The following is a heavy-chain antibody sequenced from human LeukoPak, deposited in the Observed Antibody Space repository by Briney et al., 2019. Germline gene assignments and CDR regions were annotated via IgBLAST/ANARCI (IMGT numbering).Heavy chain of an antibody. J-gene: IGHJ4*02. CDR3: ARAYDSSGYYSFPDY. Sequence: SETLSLTSSVAGGSIRSYYWSWIRQPPGEGLEWNGYMYYSGSTYYNPSLKSRVTITVDTSKSQFSLKLSSVTAADTAVYYCARAYDSSGYYSFPDYWGQGTLVTVSS. CDR1: GGSIRSYY. D-gene: IGHD3-22*01. CDR2: MYYSGST. V-gene: IGHV4-59*08.